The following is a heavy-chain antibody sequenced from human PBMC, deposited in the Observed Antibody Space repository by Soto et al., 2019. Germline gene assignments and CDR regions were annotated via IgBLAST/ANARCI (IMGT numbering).Heavy chain of an antibody. D-gene: IGHD3-22*01. CDR3: ARAGQRDRRGYWQVNF. J-gene: IGHJ4*02. V-gene: IGHV4-30-4*01. CDR1: GGSISSGDYY. CDR2: IYYSVST. Sequence: TLSLTCTVSGGSISSGDYYWSWIRQPPGKGLEWIGYIYYSVSTYYNSSLKSRVTISVDTSKNQFSLKLSSVTAADTAIYYCARAGQRDRRGYWQVNFWGQGTLVTVSA.